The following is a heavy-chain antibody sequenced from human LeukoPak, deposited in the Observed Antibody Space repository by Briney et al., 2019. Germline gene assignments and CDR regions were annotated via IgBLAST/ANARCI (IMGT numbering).Heavy chain of an antibody. J-gene: IGHJ6*03. CDR1: GFTFGSCA. D-gene: IGHD3-16*01. V-gene: IGHV3-23*01. Sequence: GGSLRLSCAASGFTFGSCAMSWVRQAPGKGLEWVSSISISGGYTYYADSVKGRFTISRDNSKNTLYLQMNSLRAEDTAVYCCATCGGGDYYYYYMDVWGKGTTVTVSS. CDR3: ATCGGGDYYYYYMDV. CDR2: ISISGGYT.